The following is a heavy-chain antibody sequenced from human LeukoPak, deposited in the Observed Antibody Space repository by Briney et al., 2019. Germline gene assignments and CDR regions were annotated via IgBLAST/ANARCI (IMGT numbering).Heavy chain of an antibody. CDR3: ARDTSQQLVRHLDY. V-gene: IGHV3-53*05. Sequence: PGGSLRLSCAASGFTVSSDYMNWVRQAPGKGLEWVSIIYSGGSTNYADSVKGRFTISRDNSKNTLYLQMNSLRAEDTAVYYCARDTSQQLVRHLDYWGQGTLVTVSS. CDR2: IYSGGST. D-gene: IGHD6-13*01. CDR1: GFTVSSDY. J-gene: IGHJ4*02.